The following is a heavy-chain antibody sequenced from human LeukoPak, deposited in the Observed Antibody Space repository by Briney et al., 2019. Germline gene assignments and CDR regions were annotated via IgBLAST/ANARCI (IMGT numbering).Heavy chain of an antibody. CDR2: IGIGGNT. Sequence: GGSLRLSCVASGVTISSQAMSWVRQAPGKGLEWVLTIGIGGNTYYADTVKGRFTISRDNSKNTLSLQMNSLRAEDTAVYYCAKQGTAGSWNPEDYWGQGTLVTVSS. J-gene: IGHJ4*02. CDR3: AKQGTAGSWNPEDY. CDR1: GVTISSQA. V-gene: IGHV3-23*01. D-gene: IGHD1-1*01.